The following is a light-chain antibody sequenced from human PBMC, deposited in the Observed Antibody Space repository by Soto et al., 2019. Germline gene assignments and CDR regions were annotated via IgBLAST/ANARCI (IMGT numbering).Light chain of an antibody. J-gene: IGKJ4*01. Sequence: EIVLTQSPATLSLSPGERATLSCRASQSVSSYLAWYQQKPGQAPRLLIFDASNRATGIPARFSGSGSGTDFTLTISSLEPEDFAVYYCQQRGKWPPALTLGGGTKVEIK. V-gene: IGKV3-11*01. CDR3: QQRGKWPPALT. CDR1: QSVSSY. CDR2: DAS.